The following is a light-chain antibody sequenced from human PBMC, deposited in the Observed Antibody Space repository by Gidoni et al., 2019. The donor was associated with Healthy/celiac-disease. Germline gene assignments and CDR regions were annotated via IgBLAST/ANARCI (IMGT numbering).Light chain of an antibody. CDR1: QSVSSY. Sequence: EIVLTQSPATLSLPQGERATLSCRASQSVSSYLAWYQQKPGQAPRLLSYDSSNRATGIPARFSGSWSGSDFALTISSLEPEDFAVYYCQQRSNWPPLTFXGXTKVEIK. CDR2: DSS. CDR3: QQRSNWPPLT. V-gene: IGKV3-11*01. J-gene: IGKJ4*01.